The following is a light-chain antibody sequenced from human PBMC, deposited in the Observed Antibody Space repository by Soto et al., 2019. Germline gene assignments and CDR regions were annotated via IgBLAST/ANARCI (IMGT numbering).Light chain of an antibody. CDR1: QSVSSN. CDR2: GAS. CDR3: QQYNNWLIT. Sequence: EIVMTQSPATVSVSPGERATLSCRASQSVSSNLAWYQQKPGQAPRLLIYGASTRATGIPARFSGSGSGTEFTLTISSLQSEDFAVYYCQQYNNWLITFGQGTRLEIK. J-gene: IGKJ5*01. V-gene: IGKV3-15*01.